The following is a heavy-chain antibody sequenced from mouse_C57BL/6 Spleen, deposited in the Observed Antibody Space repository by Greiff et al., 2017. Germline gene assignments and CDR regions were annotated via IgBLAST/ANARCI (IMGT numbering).Heavy chain of an antibody. CDR3: ARGNPYCYGSSPFAY. J-gene: IGHJ3*01. CDR2: INPSNGGT. V-gene: IGHV1-53*01. Sequence: QVQLQQPGTELVKPGASVKLSCKASGYTFTSYWMHWVKQRPGQGLEWIGNINPSNGGTNYTETFKSKATLTVDKSSSTDYMQLSSLTSEDSAVYYCARGNPYCYGSSPFAYWGQGTLVTVSA. D-gene: IGHD1-1*01. CDR1: GYTFTSYW.